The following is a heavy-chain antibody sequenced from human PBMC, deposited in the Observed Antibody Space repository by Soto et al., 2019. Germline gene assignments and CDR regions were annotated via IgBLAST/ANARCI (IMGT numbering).Heavy chain of an antibody. J-gene: IGHJ5*02. V-gene: IGHV1-2*02. D-gene: IGHD6-19*01. CDR2: INPHNGVT. Sequence: ASVKVSCKASGYTFTGYYMNWVRQAPGQGLEWLGWINPHNGVTNYAQKFQGRVTMTRDTSISTACMDLSRLRSDDTAVYYCARGALAVANWFDPWGQGTQVTVSS. CDR3: ARGALAVANWFDP. CDR1: GYTFTGYY.